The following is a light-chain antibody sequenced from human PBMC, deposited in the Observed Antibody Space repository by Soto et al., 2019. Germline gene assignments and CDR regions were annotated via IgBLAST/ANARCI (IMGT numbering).Light chain of an antibody. V-gene: IGKV3-11*01. Sequence: EIVLTQSPATLSLSPGERATLSCRASQSFSSYLAWYQQKPGQAPRLHIYNASKRATGIPARFSGRGSGTDFALSISSLEPEDFAVYYCQQRSNWPPVITFGQGTRLEMK. CDR1: QSFSSY. CDR3: QQRSNWPPVIT. J-gene: IGKJ5*01. CDR2: NAS.